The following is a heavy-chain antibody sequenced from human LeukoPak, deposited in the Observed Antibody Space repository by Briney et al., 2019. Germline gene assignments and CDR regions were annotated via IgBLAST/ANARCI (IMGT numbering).Heavy chain of an antibody. CDR3: ARVRRDSSGESGLDP. CDR1: GGSFSVYY. V-gene: IGHV4-34*09. Sequence: SETLSLTCAVYGGSFSVYYWSWIRQPPGKGLEWIGYIYYSGSTYYNPSLKSRVTISVDTSKNQFSLKLSSVTAADTAVYYCARVRRDSSGESGLDPWGQGTLVTVSS. D-gene: IGHD3-22*01. CDR2: IYYSGST. J-gene: IGHJ5*02.